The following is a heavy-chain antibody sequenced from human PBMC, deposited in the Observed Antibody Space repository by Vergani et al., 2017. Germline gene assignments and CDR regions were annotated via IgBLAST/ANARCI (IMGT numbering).Heavy chain of an antibody. J-gene: IGHJ4*02. D-gene: IGHD2-2*01. CDR2: ISWNSGSI. V-gene: IGHV3-9*01. Sequence: EVQLVESGGGLVQPGRSLRLSCAASGFTFDDYAMHWVRQAPGKGLEWVSGISWNSGSIGYADSVKGRFTIYRDNAKNSLYLQMNSLRAEDTALYYCAKDRQRYCSSTSCYGDYWGQGTLVTVSS. CDR3: AKDRQRYCSSTSCYGDY. CDR1: GFTFDDYA.